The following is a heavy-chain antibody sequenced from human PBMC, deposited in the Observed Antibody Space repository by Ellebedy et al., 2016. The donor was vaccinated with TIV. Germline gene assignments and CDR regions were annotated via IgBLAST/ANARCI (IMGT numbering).Heavy chain of an antibody. V-gene: IGHV3-30*18. CDR2: ISYTGDTA. J-gene: IGHJ4*02. CDR1: GFTFNTYG. D-gene: IGHD6-19*01. CDR3: AKEPIEYSSGWYFDS. Sequence: PGGSLRLSCAASGFTFNTYGMHRVRQAPGKGLEWVAVISYTGDTAYYADSVKGRFTISRDNSKNTQYLQMNSLRTEDTAVYYCAKEPIEYSSGWYFDSWGQGTLVTVSS.